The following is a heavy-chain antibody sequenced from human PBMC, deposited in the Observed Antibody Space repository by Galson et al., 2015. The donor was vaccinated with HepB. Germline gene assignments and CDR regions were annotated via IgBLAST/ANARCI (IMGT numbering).Heavy chain of an antibody. Sequence: SLRLSCAASGFTFSSYAMSWVRQAPGKGLEWVSAISGSGGSTYYADSVKGRFTISRDNSKNTLYLQMNSLRAEDTAVYYCAKSGYYYDSSGDYYMDVWGKGTTVTVSS. CDR1: GFTFSSYA. CDR3: AKSGYYYDSSGDYYMDV. J-gene: IGHJ6*03. V-gene: IGHV3-23*01. CDR2: ISGSGGST. D-gene: IGHD3-22*01.